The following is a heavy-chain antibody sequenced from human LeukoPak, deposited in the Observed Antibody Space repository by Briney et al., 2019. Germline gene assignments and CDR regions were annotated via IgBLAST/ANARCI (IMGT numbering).Heavy chain of an antibody. Sequence: GGSLRLSCAASGFTFSSYSMNWVRQAPGKGLEWVSSISSSSSYIYYADSVKGRFTISRDNAKNSLYLQMNSLRAEDTAVYYCARDTNENMIVVVSHFDYWGQGTLVTVSS. CDR3: ARDTNENMIVVVSHFDY. V-gene: IGHV3-21*01. CDR2: ISSSSSYI. J-gene: IGHJ4*02. D-gene: IGHD3-22*01. CDR1: GFTFSSYS.